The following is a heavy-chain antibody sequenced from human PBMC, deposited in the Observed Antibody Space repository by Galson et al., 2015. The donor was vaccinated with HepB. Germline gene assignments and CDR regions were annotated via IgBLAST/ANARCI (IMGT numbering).Heavy chain of an antibody. CDR1: GGTFSSYA. CDR3: ASKGLWFGESLDYYYYGMDV. V-gene: IGHV1-69*06. D-gene: IGHD3-10*01. CDR2: IIPIFGTA. J-gene: IGHJ6*02. Sequence: SVKVSCKASGGTFSSYAISWVRQAPGQGLEWMGGIIPIFGTANYAQKFQGRVTITADKSTSTAYMELSSLRSEDTAVYYCASKGLWFGESLDYYYYGMDVWGQGTTVTVSS.